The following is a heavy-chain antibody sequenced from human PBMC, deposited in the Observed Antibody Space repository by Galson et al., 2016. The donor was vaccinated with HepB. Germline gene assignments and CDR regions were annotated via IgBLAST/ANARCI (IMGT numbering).Heavy chain of an antibody. CDR2: LHHDGVA. CDR3: ARRTMENYYNGMDV. CDR1: GVSTANVEW. J-gene: IGHJ6*02. Sequence: SETLSLTCAVSGVSTANVEWLSWVRQTPEKGLEWIGDLHHDGVANYNPSLKSRVTISLDKSSKQFSLNVTSVTAADTAVYYCARRTMENYYNGMDVWGQGTPAPVSS. D-gene: IGHD4/OR15-4a*01. V-gene: IGHV4-4*02.